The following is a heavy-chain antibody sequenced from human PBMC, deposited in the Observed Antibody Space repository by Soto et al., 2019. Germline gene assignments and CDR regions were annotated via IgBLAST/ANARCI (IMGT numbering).Heavy chain of an antibody. V-gene: IGHV5-10-1*01. CDR1: GYSFTSYW. Sequence: PGESLKISCKGAGYSFTSYWISWVRQMPGKGLEWMGRIDPSDSYTNYSPSFQGHVTISADKSISTAYLQWSSLKASDTAMYYCARLPSSPAAYYYYGMDVWGQGTTVTVSS. D-gene: IGHD6-6*01. CDR2: IDPSDSYT. CDR3: ARLPSSPAAYYYYGMDV. J-gene: IGHJ6*02.